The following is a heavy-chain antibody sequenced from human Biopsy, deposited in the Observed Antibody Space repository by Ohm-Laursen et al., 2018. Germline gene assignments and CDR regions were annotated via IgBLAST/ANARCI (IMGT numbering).Heavy chain of an antibody. V-gene: IGHV4-34*01. D-gene: IGHD5-12*01. CDR3: ARGSGYFKLDV. Sequence: PSDTLSLICAVNGESSSGYFWNWIRQPPGKGLEWIGEINQSGSTKYNPSLKRRATLSADSSNSQFSLRLTSVTAADTAIYYCARGSGYFKLDVWGQGTTVTVSS. CDR1: GESSSGYF. CDR2: INQSGST. J-gene: IGHJ6*02.